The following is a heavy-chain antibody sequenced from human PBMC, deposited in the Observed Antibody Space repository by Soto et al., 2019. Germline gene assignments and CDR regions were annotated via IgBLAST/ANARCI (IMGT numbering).Heavy chain of an antibody. V-gene: IGHV4-59*01. Sequence: LSLTCTVSGGSISSYYWSWIRQPPGKGLEWIGYIYYSGSTNYNPSLKSRVTISVDTSKNQFSLKLSSVTAADTAVYYCARTGRMGPAEKEKLFDYWGQGTLVTVSS. CDR2: IYYSGST. J-gene: IGHJ4*02. CDR3: ARTGRMGPAEKEKLFDY. D-gene: IGHD1-1*01. CDR1: GGSISSYY.